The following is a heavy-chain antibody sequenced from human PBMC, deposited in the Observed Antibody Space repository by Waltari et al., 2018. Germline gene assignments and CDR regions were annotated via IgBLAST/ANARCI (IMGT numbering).Heavy chain of an antibody. CDR1: GGTFSSYP. J-gene: IGHJ4*02. D-gene: IGHD1-26*01. Sequence: QVQLVQSGAEVKKPGSSVKVSCKSFGGTFSSYPISCVRQAPGQGLEWMGGIIPIFGTANYAQKFQGRVTITADESTSTAYMELSSLRSEDTAVYYCAGKVGARAGYFDYWGQGTLVTVSS. CDR3: AGKVGARAGYFDY. CDR2: IIPIFGTA. V-gene: IGHV1-69*12.